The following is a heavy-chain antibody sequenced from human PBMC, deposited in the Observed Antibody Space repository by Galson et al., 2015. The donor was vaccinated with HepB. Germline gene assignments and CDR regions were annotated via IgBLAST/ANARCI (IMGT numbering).Heavy chain of an antibody. J-gene: IGHJ6*02. V-gene: IGHV1-69*13. Sequence: SVKVSCKASGGTFSSYAISWVRQAPGQGLEWMGGIIPIFGIANYAQKFQGRVTITADESTSTAYMELSSLRSEDTAVYYCANVLRFLEWSQNYYYYGMDVWGQGTTVTVSS. CDR1: GGTFSSYA. CDR3: ANVLRFLEWSQNYYYYGMDV. CDR2: IIPIFGIA. D-gene: IGHD3-3*01.